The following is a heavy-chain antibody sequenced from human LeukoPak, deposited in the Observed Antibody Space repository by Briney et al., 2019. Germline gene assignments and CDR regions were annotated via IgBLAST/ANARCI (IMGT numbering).Heavy chain of an antibody. V-gene: IGHV4-4*07. D-gene: IGHD3-10*01. CDR3: AGRGSSSGSFDI. CDR2: IYTSGGT. Sequence: SSETLSLTCTVSGVSITNYYWSWIRQPAGKRLEWIGRIYTSGGTNYNPSLKSRVTMSVDRSKNEISLHLASLTAADTALYYCAGRGSSSGSFDIWGPGTFVTVSS. J-gene: IGHJ3*02. CDR1: GVSITNYY.